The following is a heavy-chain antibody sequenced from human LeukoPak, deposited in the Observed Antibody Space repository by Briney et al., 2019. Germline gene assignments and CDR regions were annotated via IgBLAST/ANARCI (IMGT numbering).Heavy chain of an antibody. CDR2: IYYSGST. J-gene: IGHJ4*02. CDR3: AGSSSSWYQVY. CDR1: GGSISSSSYY. D-gene: IGHD6-13*01. V-gene: IGHV4-39*01. Sequence: SETLSLTCTVSGGSISSSSYYRGWIRQPPGKGLEWIGSIYYSGSTYYNPSLKSRVTISADTSKNQFPLKLSSVTAADTAVYYCAGSSSSWYQVYWGQGTLVTVSS.